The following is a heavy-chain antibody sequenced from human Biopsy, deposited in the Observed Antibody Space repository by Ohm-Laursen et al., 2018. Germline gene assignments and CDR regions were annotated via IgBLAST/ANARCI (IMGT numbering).Heavy chain of an antibody. CDR2: IIPIPNVA. Sequence: SVKVSCNASGDSFTSYAIGWVRQAPGPGLEWMGGIIPIPNVATYAQKFQGRITITADESTSTAYMELSSLTSDDTAVYFCARGEGSSWFDPWGHGTLVTVSS. CDR3: ARGEGSSWFDP. D-gene: IGHD1-26*01. V-gene: IGHV1-69*10. J-gene: IGHJ5*02. CDR1: GDSFTSYA.